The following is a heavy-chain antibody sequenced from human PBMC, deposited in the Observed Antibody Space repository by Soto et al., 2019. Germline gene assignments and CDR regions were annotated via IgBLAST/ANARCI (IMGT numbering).Heavy chain of an antibody. V-gene: IGHV3-74*01. CDR3: ARVRNGDWYFDS. D-gene: IGHD4-17*01. CDR1: GFTFSNYW. CDR2: INIDGSTT. J-gene: IGHJ4*02. Sequence: EVQLVESGGGLVQPGGSLRLSCAVSGFTFSNYWMHWVRQTPGKGLVWVSRINIDGSTTSYADSVEGRFTISRDNAKKTLYLQMNSLRAEDTAVYYCARVRNGDWYFDSWGQGTLVTVSS.